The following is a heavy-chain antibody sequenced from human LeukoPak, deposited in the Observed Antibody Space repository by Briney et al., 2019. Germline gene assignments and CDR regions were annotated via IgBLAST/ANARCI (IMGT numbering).Heavy chain of an antibody. CDR1: GFTFSDYY. D-gene: IGHD3-22*01. J-gene: IGHJ4*02. CDR3: ARNHYYDSSGSDY. Sequence: GGSLRLSCAASGFTFSDYYMSWIRQAPGKGLEWVSYISSSGSTIYYADSVKGRFSISRDNAKNSLYLQMNSLRAEDTAVYYCARNHYYDSSGSDYRGQGTLVTVSS. CDR2: ISSSGSTI. V-gene: IGHV3-11*01.